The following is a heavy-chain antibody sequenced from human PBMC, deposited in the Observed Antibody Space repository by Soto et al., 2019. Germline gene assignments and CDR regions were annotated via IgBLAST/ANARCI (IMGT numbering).Heavy chain of an antibody. CDR2: ISFDGNNK. Sequence: GGSLRLSCGVSGFTFNDYAIHWVRQAPGKGLEWVAVISFDGNNKFYADSVKGRFTISRDRSKTTAYLQMNNLRAEDTAVYYCARDHSDCSGGGCNPHQLNFFAMDVWGQGTTVTVSS. J-gene: IGHJ6*02. D-gene: IGHD2-15*01. CDR1: GFTFNDYA. CDR3: ARDHSDCSGGGCNPHQLNFFAMDV. V-gene: IGHV3-30*03.